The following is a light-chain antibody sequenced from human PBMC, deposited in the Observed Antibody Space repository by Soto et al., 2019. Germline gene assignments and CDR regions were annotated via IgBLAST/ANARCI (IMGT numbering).Light chain of an antibody. CDR2: EAS. Sequence: DLQMTQSPSSLSASVGDRVTITCQASQDITNDLNWYQQKPGKAPKVLIYEASNLETGGPSRFSGSGSGTDFTFTISSLQPEDIATYFCQQYDNVPLTFGGGTKVEIK. V-gene: IGKV1-33*01. CDR1: QDITND. CDR3: QQYDNVPLT. J-gene: IGKJ4*01.